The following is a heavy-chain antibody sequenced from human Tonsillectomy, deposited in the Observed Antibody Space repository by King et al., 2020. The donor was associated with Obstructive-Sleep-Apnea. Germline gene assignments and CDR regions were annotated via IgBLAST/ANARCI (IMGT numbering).Heavy chain of an antibody. CDR3: VRNEYSYGRDSYYFGLDV. Sequence: QLVQSGAEVKKSGSSVKISCRSSGDTFTNYGFQWVRQAPGQGLEWMGGSIPLLGIVNYAQKFRDRVTITADESTGMFYMELHSLSSEDTAVFYCVRNEYSYGRDSYYFGLDVWGQGTTVTVSS. D-gene: IGHD5-18*01. CDR2: SIPLLGIV. CDR1: GDTFTNYG. J-gene: IGHJ6*02. V-gene: IGHV1-69*10.